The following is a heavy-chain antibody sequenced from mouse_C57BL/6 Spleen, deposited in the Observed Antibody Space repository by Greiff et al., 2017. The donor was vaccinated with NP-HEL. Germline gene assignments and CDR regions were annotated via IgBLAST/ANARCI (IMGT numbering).Heavy chain of an antibody. Sequence: QVTLKVSGPGISQSSQTLSLTCSFSGFSLSTSGMGVSWIRQPSGKGLEWLAHIYWDDDKRYNPSLKSRLTISKDTSRNQVFLKITSVDTADTATYYCARRAPHYYGSSYGYFDVWGTGTTVTVSS. CDR3: ARRAPHYYGSSYGYFDV. V-gene: IGHV8-12*01. CDR1: GFSLSTSGMG. D-gene: IGHD1-1*01. CDR2: IYWDDDK. J-gene: IGHJ1*03.